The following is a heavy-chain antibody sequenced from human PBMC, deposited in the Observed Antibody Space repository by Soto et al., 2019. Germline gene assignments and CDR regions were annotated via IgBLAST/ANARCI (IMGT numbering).Heavy chain of an antibody. CDR1: GFTFSSYG. V-gene: IGHV3-33*01. CDR2: IWYDGSNK. CDR3: ARDQGTPLSHPYYYYYYGMDV. J-gene: IGHJ6*02. D-gene: IGHD2-15*01. Sequence: GGSLRLSCAASGFTFSSYGMHWVRQAPGKGLEWVAVIWYDGSNKYYADSVKGRFTISRDNSKNTLYLQMNSLRAEDTAVYYCARDQGTPLSHPYYYYYYGMDVWGQGTTVTVSS.